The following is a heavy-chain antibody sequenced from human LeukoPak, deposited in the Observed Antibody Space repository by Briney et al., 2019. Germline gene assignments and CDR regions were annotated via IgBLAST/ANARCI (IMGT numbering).Heavy chain of an antibody. V-gene: IGHV3-13*01. D-gene: IGHD6-19*01. CDR2: IGTAGDT. Sequence: GGPLSPSFPPLDLTSVASNRPGFGKATEKVLKGSQAIGTAGDTYYPGSVKGRFTISRENAKNSLYLQMNSLRAGDTAVYYCARGSSGWSDGTFDYWGQGTLVTVSS. CDR1: DLTSVASN. J-gene: IGHJ4*02. CDR3: ARGSSGWSDGTFDY.